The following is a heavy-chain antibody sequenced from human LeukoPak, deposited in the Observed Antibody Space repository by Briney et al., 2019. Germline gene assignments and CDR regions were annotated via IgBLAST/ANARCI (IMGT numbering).Heavy chain of an antibody. CDR3: ARGRRDGYNIGYYYMDV. CDR2: IYTSGST. Sequence: PSETLSLTCTVSGGSISSYYWSWIRQPPGKGLEWIGYIYTSGSTNYNPSLKSRVTISVDTSKNQFSLKLSSVTAADTAVYYCARGRRDGYNIGYYYMDVWGKGTTVTVPS. V-gene: IGHV4-4*09. D-gene: IGHD5-24*01. CDR1: GGSISSYY. J-gene: IGHJ6*03.